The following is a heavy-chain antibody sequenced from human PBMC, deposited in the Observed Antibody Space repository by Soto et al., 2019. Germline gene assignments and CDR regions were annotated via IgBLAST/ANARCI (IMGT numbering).Heavy chain of an antibody. D-gene: IGHD1-1*01. CDR1: GYTFTTFG. J-gene: IGHJ3*02. CDR3: ARDANTRNNAFDI. Sequence: QVQLVQPGAEVKKPGASVKVSCKASGYTFTTFGITWVRQAPGQGLEWVGWISTYSDHTNYIQKLQGRVTMTTDTSTRTAYMELKSLTSDDTAVYYCARDANTRNNAFDIWGQGTMVIVSS. V-gene: IGHV1-18*01. CDR2: ISTYSDHT.